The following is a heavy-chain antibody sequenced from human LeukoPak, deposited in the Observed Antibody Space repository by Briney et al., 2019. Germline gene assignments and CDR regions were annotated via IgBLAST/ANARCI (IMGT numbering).Heavy chain of an antibody. CDR1: GYTFIRYD. Sequence: ASVKVSCKASGYTFIRYDINWVRQATGQGREGMGWMNPNSGITGYAQKFQGRVSMTRNTSINTAYMELSSLRSEDTAVYYCARGLYYYDSNGRTPYDYWGQGTLVTVSS. J-gene: IGHJ4*02. D-gene: IGHD3-22*01. CDR3: ARGLYYYDSNGRTPYDY. V-gene: IGHV1-8*01. CDR2: MNPNSGIT.